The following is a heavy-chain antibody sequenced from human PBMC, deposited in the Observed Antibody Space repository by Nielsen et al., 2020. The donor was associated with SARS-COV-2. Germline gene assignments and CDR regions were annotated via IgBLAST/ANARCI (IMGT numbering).Heavy chain of an antibody. D-gene: IGHD6-19*01. J-gene: IGHJ4*02. CDR3: ARDRWSSGRDDLQY. Sequence: LKISCAASGFTLSSHAMHWVRQAPGKGLEWMAVISYDGRSEHYADAVKGRFTISRDNSKNTLYLQMNRLRPEDTAVYYCARDRWSSGRDDLQYWGLGTLVTVSS. V-gene: IGHV3-30*04. CDR2: ISYDGRSE. CDR1: GFTLSSHA.